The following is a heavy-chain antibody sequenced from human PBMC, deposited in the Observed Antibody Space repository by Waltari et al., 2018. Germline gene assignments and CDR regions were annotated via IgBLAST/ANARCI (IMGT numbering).Heavy chain of an antibody. CDR3: ARLGLKGRLDY. CDR1: GFTFSSYW. Sequence: EVQLVESGGGLVQPGGSLRLSCAASGFTFSSYWMSWVRQAPGKGLEWVANIKQDGSEKDYVDSVKGRFTISRDNAKNSLYLQMNSLRAEDTAVYYCARLGLKGRLDYWGQGTLVTVSS. J-gene: IGHJ4*02. CDR2: IKQDGSEK. D-gene: IGHD3-16*01. V-gene: IGHV3-7*01.